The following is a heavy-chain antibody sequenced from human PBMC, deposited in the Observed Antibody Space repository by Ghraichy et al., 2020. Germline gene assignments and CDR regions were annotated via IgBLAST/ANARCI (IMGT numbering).Heavy chain of an antibody. CDR3: ASHDFWSGYLT. Sequence: SETLSLTCTVSGGSISSSSYYWGWIRQPPGKGLEWIGSIYYSGSTYYNPSLKSRVTISVDTSKNQFSLKLSSVTAADTAVYYCASHDFWSGYLTWGQGTLVTVSS. CDR2: IYYSGST. CDR1: GGSISSSSYY. J-gene: IGHJ5*02. V-gene: IGHV4-39*01. D-gene: IGHD3-3*01.